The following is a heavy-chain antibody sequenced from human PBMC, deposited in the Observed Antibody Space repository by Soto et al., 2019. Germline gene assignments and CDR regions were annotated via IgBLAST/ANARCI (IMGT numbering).Heavy chain of an antibody. CDR1: GYTFTRYY. J-gene: IGHJ4*02. CDR3: ARDGVGDSLDY. Sequence: QVQLVQSGAEVKRPGASVKVSCKASGYTFTRYYMHWVRHAPGQGLEWMGIINATGGSTAYAQKFQGRVTMTRDTSTSTVYKELTYLRSDDTAVYFCARDGVGDSLDYWGQGTLVTVSS. V-gene: IGHV1-46*01. CDR2: INATGGST. D-gene: IGHD4-17*01.